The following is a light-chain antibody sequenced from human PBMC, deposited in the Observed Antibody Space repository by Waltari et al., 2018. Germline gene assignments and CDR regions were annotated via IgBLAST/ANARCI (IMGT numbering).Light chain of an antibody. CDR3: QKYGSLPAT. J-gene: IGKJ1*01. V-gene: IGKV3-20*01. CDR2: DAS. Sequence: EIMLTQSPGTLSLSPGERATLSCRASQSISKYLAWYQQKPGQAPRLLIYDASIMATGIPYSFSGSGYGTDFSLTISRLEPEDYAVYYCQKYGSLPATFGRGTRVEIK. CDR1: QSISKY.